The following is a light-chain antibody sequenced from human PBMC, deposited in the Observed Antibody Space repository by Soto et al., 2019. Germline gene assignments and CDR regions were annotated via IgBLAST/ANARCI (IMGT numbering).Light chain of an antibody. CDR3: SSYTSSSTDV. J-gene: IGLJ1*01. CDR2: DVS. V-gene: IGLV2-14*01. CDR1: SSDVGGYNY. Sequence: QSALTQPASVSGSPGQSITISCTGTSSDVGGYNYVSWYQQHPGQAPKLMIYDVSDRPSGVSNRFSGSKSGNTASLTISWLQAEDEADYYFSSYTSSSTDVVGTGTKLTVL.